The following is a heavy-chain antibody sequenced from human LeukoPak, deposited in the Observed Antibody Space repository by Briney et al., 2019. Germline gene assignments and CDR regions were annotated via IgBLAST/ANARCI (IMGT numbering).Heavy chain of an antibody. CDR3: AKELTSAISEDALDV. D-gene: IGHD1-14*01. Sequence: GGSLRLSCSASGFPFSSYAMHWVRQAPGKGLEWVSVISGSGGTTYYADSVKGRFTISRDNSKNTLYLQMHSLGADDTAVYYCAKELTSAISEDALDVWGQGTTVTVSS. CDR1: GFPFSSYA. V-gene: IGHV3-23*01. J-gene: IGHJ6*02. CDR2: ISGSGGTT.